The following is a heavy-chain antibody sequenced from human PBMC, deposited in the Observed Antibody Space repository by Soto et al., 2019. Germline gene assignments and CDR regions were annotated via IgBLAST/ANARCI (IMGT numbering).Heavy chain of an antibody. CDR3: ARDAEDSSSWYYGMDV. CDR2: ISSSSSYI. J-gene: IGHJ6*02. Sequence: GGSLRLSCAASGFTFSSYSMNWVRQAPGKGLEWVSSISSSSSYIYYADSVKGRFTISRDDAKNSLYLQMNSLRAEDTAVYYCARDAEDSSSWYYGMDVWGQGTTVTVSS. D-gene: IGHD6-13*01. V-gene: IGHV3-21*01. CDR1: GFTFSSYS.